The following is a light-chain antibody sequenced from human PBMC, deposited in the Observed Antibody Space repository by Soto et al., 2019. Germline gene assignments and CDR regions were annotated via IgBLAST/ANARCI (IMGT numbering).Light chain of an antibody. CDR1: ENIGDTS. Sequence: EIVLTQTPATLSLSPGERATLSCRASENIGDTSLAWYQQKPGPAPRLLLYDAAARGTGIPDRFSGSGSGTGFTLTISRLAPADFALYYCHQYSRSPVTFSPLTFGGGSKVEIK. CDR3: HQYSRSPVTFSPLT. J-gene: IGKJ4*01. V-gene: IGKV3-20*01. CDR2: DAA.